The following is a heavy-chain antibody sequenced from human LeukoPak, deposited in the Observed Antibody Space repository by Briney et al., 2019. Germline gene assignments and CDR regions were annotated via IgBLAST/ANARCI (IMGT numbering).Heavy chain of an antibody. CDR1: GFTFSSYA. J-gene: IGHJ4*02. CDR2: ISGSGGST. D-gene: IGHD3-22*01. CDR3: AKGGYYYTDFDY. V-gene: IGHV3-23*01. Sequence: QSGGSLRLSCAASGFTFSSYAMSWVRQAPGKGLEWVSAISGSGGSTYYADSVKGRFTTSRDNSKNTLYLQMNSLRAEDTAVYYCAKGGYYYTDFDYWGQGTLVTVSS.